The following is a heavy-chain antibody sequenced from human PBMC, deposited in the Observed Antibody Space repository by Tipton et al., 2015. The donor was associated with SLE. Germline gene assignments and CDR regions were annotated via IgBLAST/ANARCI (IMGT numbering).Heavy chain of an antibody. CDR3: ARALPPYYYYGIDV. V-gene: IGHV4-39*07. J-gene: IGHJ6*02. CDR2: IFQTGST. Sequence: TLSLTCTVSGDSISGSVYYWGWVRQSPEKGLEWIGSIFQTGSTYYNPSLKSRTTISVDTSKNRFSLKMTSVTAADTAVYFCARALPPYYYYGIDVWGQGTTITVSS. CDR1: GDSISGSVYY.